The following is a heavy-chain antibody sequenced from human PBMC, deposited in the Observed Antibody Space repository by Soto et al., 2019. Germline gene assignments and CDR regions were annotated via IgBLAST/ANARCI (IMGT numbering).Heavy chain of an antibody. V-gene: IGHV1-18*01. CDR3: ARVANYYGSPQVLYGMDV. J-gene: IGHJ6*02. Sequence: GASGKVSCKASGYTFTSYGISLGRQAPGQGLEWMGWISAYNGNTNYAQKLQGRVTMTTDTSTSTAYMELSSPRSEDKAVYYCARVANYYGSPQVLYGMDVWGQGNTVNVSS. D-gene: IGHD3-10*01. CDR2: ISAYNGNT. CDR1: GYTFTSYG.